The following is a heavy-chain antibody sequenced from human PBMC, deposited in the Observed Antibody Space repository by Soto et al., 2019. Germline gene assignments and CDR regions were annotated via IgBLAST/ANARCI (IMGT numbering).Heavy chain of an antibody. CDR2: ISPQDEK. CDR1: GFSLSNPRMS. D-gene: IGHD2-2*02. V-gene: IGHV2-26*02. J-gene: IGHJ6*02. CDR3: ARVLYYGMDV. Sequence: QVTLKESGPVLVRPTETLTLTCTFSGFSLSNPRMSVSWIRQPPGKALEWLAHISPQDEKSYSTSLMTRLTISKDSSNSQVVLTMTNMDPADTCTYYCARVLYYGMDVWGRGTTVAGSS.